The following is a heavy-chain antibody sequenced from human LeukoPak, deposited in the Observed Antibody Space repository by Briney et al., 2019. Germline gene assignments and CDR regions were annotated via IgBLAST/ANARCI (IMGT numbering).Heavy chain of an antibody. D-gene: IGHD3-22*01. CDR1: GGTFSSYA. J-gene: IGHJ4*02. CDR3: ARDNYDSSGYYLFDY. Sequence: ASVKVSCKASGGTFSSYAISWVRQAPGQGLEWMGWINPNSGGTNYAQKFQGRVTMTRDTSISTAYMELSRLRSDDTAVYYCARDNYDSSGYYLFDYWGQGTLVTVSS. V-gene: IGHV1-2*02. CDR2: INPNSGGT.